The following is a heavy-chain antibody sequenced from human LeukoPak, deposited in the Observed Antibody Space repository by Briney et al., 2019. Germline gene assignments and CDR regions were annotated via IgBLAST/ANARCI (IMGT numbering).Heavy chain of an antibody. Sequence: SETLSLTCTVSGGSISSSSYYWGWVRQPPGKGLEWIVSIYYSGSTYYNPSLKSRVPISVDTSKNQFSLKLSSVTAADTAVYYCARLHYYDSSAAFDIWGQGTMVTVSS. V-gene: IGHV4-39*01. CDR2: IYYSGST. D-gene: IGHD3-22*01. J-gene: IGHJ3*02. CDR3: ARLHYYDSSAAFDI. CDR1: GGSISSSSYY.